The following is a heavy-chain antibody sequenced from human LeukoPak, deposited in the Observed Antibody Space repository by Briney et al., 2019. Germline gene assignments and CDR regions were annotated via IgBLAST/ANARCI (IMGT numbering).Heavy chain of an antibody. CDR3: ARRSTYSGSYYAPFDY. V-gene: IGHV4-39*02. CDR2: IYFSGTT. J-gene: IGHJ4*02. Sequence: PSETLSLTCTVSGGSISTTSFYWAWIRQPPGKGLEWIGSIYFSGTTHYNPSLKSRVTISVDTSKNNFSLKLTSLTVADTAVYYCARRSTYSGSYYAPFDYWGQGTLVTVSS. CDR1: GGSISTTSFY. D-gene: IGHD1-26*01.